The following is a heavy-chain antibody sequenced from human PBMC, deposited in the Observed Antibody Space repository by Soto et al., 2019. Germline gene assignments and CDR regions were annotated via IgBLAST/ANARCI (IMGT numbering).Heavy chain of an antibody. CDR1: GFTFSSYG. CDR2: IWYDGSNK. V-gene: IGHV3-33*01. CDR3: ARPNRPKQWLVRGDFDY. Sequence: QVQLVESGGGVVQPGRSLRLSCAASGFTFSSYGMHWVRQAPGKGLECVAVIWYDGSNKYYADFVKGRFTISRDNSKNTLYLQMNSLRAEDTAVYYCARPNRPKQWLVRGDFDYWGQGTLVTVSS. J-gene: IGHJ4*02. D-gene: IGHD6-19*01.